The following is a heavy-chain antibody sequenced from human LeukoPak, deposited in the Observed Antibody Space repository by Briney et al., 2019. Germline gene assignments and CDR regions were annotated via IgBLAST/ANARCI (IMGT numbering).Heavy chain of an antibody. CDR2: IRYDGSNK. D-gene: IGHD3-3*01. J-gene: IGHJ3*02. CDR1: GFTFSSYG. Sequence: GGSLRLSCAASGFTFSSYGMHWVRQAPGKGLEWVAFIRYDGSNKYYADSVKGRFTISRDNSKNTLYLQMNSLRAEDTAVYYCARDQVDFWSGYFDDAFDIWGQGTMVTVSS. CDR3: ARDQVDFWSGYFDDAFDI. V-gene: IGHV3-30*02.